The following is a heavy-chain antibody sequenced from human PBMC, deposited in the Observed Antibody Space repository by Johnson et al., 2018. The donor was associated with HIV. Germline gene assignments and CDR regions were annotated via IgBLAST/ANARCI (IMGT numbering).Heavy chain of an antibody. J-gene: IGHJ3*02. CDR1: GFTFNSYG. CDR3: AKGSRDLGGAFDI. V-gene: IGHV3-30*18. CDR2: ISYDGSND. Sequence: QVQLVESGGGVVQPGRSLRLSCAASGFTFNSYGMHWVRQAPGKGLEWVAFISYDGSNDYYADSVKGRFTISRDNSKNTLYLQMNSLRAEDTAVYYCAKGSRDLGGAFDIWGQGTMVTVSS.